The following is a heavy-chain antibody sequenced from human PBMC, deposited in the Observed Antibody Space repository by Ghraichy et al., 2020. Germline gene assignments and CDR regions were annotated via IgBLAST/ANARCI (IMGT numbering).Heavy chain of an antibody. V-gene: IGHV3-30*18. Sequence: GGSLRLSCAASGFTFRTYGMNWVRQAPVKGLEWVALISNDGSIKYYADSVRGRFTISRDNSKNRLSLQMNSLRGEDTAIYYCAKVRVETTQRVSYSLDVWGQGTTVTVSS. CDR2: ISNDGSIK. CDR1: GFTFRTYG. D-gene: IGHD4-23*01. CDR3: AKVRVETTQRVSYSLDV. J-gene: IGHJ6*02.